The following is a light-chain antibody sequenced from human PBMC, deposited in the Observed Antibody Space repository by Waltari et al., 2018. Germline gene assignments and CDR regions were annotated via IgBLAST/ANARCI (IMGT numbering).Light chain of an antibody. CDR2: WAS. V-gene: IGKV4-1*01. CDR3: QQYYSTPLT. J-gene: IGKJ4*01. CDR1: QSVLYSSNNKNY. Sequence: DIVMTQSPDSLAVSLGERATVNCKSSQSVLYSSNNKNYLAWYQQKPGQPPKLLISWASTRESGGPDRFSGSGSGTDFTLTISSLQAEDVAVYYCQQYYSTPLTFGGGTKVEIK.